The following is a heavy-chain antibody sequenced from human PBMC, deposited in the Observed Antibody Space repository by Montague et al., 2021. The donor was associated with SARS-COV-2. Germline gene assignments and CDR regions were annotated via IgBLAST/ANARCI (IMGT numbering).Heavy chain of an antibody. J-gene: IGHJ3*02. CDR2: IYYSGST. Sequence: SETLSLTCTVSGGSISSSSYYWGWIRQPPGKGLEWIGYIYYSGSTNYNPSPKSRVTISVDTSKNQFSLKLSSVTAADTAVYYCARGSGWMGNAFDIWGQGTMVTVSS. CDR1: GGSISSSSYY. CDR3: ARGSGWMGNAFDI. V-gene: IGHV4-61*05. D-gene: IGHD6-19*01.